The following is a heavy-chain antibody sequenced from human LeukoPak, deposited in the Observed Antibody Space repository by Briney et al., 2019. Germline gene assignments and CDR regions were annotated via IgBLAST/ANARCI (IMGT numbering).Heavy chain of an antibody. J-gene: IGHJ4*02. CDR3: ARYHNFMSGYWSLDS. V-gene: IGHV3-74*01. D-gene: IGHD3-3*01. Sequence: PGGSLRLSCVASGFTLSGHWVHWVRQAPGKGLEWVSRINYGGARTDYADSVKGRFIISRDNAKNTLYMQMNSLRPEDMPVYHCARYHNFMSGYWSLDSCGQGTLVTVS. CDR1: GFTLSGHW. CDR2: INYGGART.